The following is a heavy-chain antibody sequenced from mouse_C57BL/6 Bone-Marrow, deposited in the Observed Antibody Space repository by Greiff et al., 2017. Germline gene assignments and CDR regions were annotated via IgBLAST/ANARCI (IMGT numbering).Heavy chain of an antibody. J-gene: IGHJ1*03. CDR2: IYPRSGNT. CDR1: GYTFTSYG. Sequence: QVQLKQSGAELARPGASVKLSCKASGYTFTSYGISWVKQRTGQGLEWIGEIYPRSGNTYYNEKFKGKATLTADKSSSTAYMELRRLTSEDSAVYFCARAGDYFKWYFDVWGTGTTVTVSS. CDR3: ARAGDYFKWYFDV. D-gene: IGHD2-13*01. V-gene: IGHV1-81*01.